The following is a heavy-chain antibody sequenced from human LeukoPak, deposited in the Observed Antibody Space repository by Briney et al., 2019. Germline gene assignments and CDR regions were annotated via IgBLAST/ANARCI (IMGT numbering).Heavy chain of an antibody. CDR2: IYSSGTT. Sequence: GGSLRLSGAASGFTVSSNCMSWVRQAPGKGLEWVSVIYSSGTTYYADSVKGRFTISRDNSKNTFSLQMNSLRAEDTALYYCARGRTGLLDYWGQGTLVTVSS. CDR1: GFTVSSNC. D-gene: IGHD7-27*01. CDR3: ARGRTGLLDY. J-gene: IGHJ4*02. V-gene: IGHV3-66*01.